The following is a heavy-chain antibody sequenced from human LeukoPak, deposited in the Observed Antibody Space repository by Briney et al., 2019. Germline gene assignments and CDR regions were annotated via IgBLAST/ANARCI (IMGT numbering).Heavy chain of an antibody. Sequence: GGSLRLSCAASGFTFSSYGMHWVRQAPGKGLEWVAVIWYDGSNKYYADSVKGRFTISRDNSKNTLYLQMNSLRAEDTAVYYCARSDFWSPDYYYGMDVWGQGTTVTVYS. CDR2: IWYDGSNK. CDR1: GFTFSSYG. J-gene: IGHJ6*02. V-gene: IGHV3-33*01. CDR3: ARSDFWSPDYYYGMDV. D-gene: IGHD3-3*01.